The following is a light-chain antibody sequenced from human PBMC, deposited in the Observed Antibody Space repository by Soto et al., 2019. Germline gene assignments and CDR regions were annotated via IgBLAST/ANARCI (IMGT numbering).Light chain of an antibody. V-gene: IGKV2-28*01. CDR3: MQALQTPLT. CDR1: QSLLHSNGYNY. J-gene: IGKJ2*01. Sequence: DLVMTQSPLSLPVTPGEPASISCRSSQSLLHSNGYNYLDWYLQKPGQSPQLLIYLGSNRASGVPDRFSGSGSGTDFTLKISRVEAEDVGVYYCMQALQTPLTFGQGTKLEIK. CDR2: LGS.